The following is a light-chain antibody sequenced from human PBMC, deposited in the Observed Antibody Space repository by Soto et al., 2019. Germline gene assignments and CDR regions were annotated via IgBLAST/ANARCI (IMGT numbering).Light chain of an antibody. CDR1: QSIGRN. V-gene: IGKV3-15*01. CDR3: LQYNYWPRT. Sequence: TVVTQSPATLSVSPGEGVTVSCRASQSIGRNLAWYQQKPGQAPRLLIYDASTRATGMPARFSGGGSGTEFTLNIDSLQSEDFAVYYCLQYNYWPRTFGQGTKVEIK. J-gene: IGKJ1*01. CDR2: DAS.